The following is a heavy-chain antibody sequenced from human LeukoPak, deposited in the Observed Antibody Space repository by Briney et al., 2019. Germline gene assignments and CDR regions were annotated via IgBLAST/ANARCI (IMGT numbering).Heavy chain of an antibody. J-gene: IGHJ4*02. D-gene: IGHD1-26*01. Sequence: PGGSLRLSCAASGFTFTSYAMSWVRQAPGKGLEWVSGISDSGARTFYADSVKGRFTISRDNSKKTLHLQINSLTAGDTAVYYCAKAAGSYHFDYWGQGTLVTVSS. CDR2: ISDSGART. V-gene: IGHV3-23*01. CDR3: AKAAGSYHFDY. CDR1: GFTFTSYA.